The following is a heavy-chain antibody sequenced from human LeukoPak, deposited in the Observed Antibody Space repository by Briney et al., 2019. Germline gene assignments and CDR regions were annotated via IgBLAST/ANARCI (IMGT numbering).Heavy chain of an antibody. D-gene: IGHD3-10*01. V-gene: IGHV3-23*01. J-gene: IGHJ3*02. CDR1: GFTFSSYA. Sequence: GGSLRLSCAASGFTFSSYAMSWVRQAPGEGLEWVSAISGSGGSTYYADSVKGRFTISRDNSKNTLYLQMNSLRAEDTAVYYCARYGSGSYYPSGAFDIWGQGTMVTVSS. CDR3: ARYGSGSYYPSGAFDI. CDR2: ISGSGGST.